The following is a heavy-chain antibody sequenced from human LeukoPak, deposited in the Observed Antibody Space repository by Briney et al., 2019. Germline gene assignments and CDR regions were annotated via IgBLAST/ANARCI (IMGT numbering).Heavy chain of an antibody. CDR2: ISSSSSYI. CDR3: ARDPGGYDFWSGYYTAY. CDR1: GFTFSSYS. V-gene: IGHV3-21*01. J-gene: IGHJ4*02. D-gene: IGHD3-3*01. Sequence: PGGSLRLSCAASGFTFSSYSMNWVRQAPGKGLEWVSSISSSSSYIYYADSVKGRFTISRDNAKNSLYLQMNSLRAEDTAVYYCARDPGGYDFWSGYYTAYWGQGTQVTVSS.